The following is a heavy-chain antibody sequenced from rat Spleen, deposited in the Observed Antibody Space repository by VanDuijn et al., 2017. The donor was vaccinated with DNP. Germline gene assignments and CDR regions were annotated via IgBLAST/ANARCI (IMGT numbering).Heavy chain of an antibody. J-gene: IGHJ2*01. D-gene: IGHD3-8*01. CDR3: ARHRDGPIEY. CDR1: GFTFSDYA. Sequence: EVQLVESGGGLVQPGRSLKLSCAASGFTFSDYAMAWVRQAPKKGLEWVATISYDGSRTYYRDSVKGRFTISRDNAKSTLYLQMDSLRSEDTATYYCARHRDGPIEYWGQGVMVTVSS. V-gene: IGHV5-17*01. CDR2: ISYDGSRT.